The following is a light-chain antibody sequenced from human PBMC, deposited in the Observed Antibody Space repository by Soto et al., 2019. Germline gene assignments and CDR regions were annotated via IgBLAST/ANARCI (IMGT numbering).Light chain of an antibody. V-gene: IGKV3-11*01. Sequence: EIVLTQSPATLSLSPGERATLSCRASQSVSSYLAWYQQKPGQAPRLLIYDASNRATGIPARFSGSGSGTDFTLTISRLGPEDFAVYYCQQRSTFGQGTKLEIK. CDR1: QSVSSY. J-gene: IGKJ2*01. CDR2: DAS. CDR3: QQRST.